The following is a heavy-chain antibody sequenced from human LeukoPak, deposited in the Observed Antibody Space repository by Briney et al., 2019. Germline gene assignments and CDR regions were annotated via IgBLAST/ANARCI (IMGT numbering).Heavy chain of an antibody. CDR1: GYNFTSYW. CDR3: ARRCSSTSCPFDY. CDR2: IDPSDSYT. D-gene: IGHD2-2*01. J-gene: IGHJ4*02. Sequence: GESLKISCKGSGYNFTSYWIGWVRQMPGKGLEWMGRIDPSDSYTNYSPSFQGHVTISADKSISTAYLQWSSLKASDTAMYYCARRCSSTSCPFDYWGQGTLVTVSS. V-gene: IGHV5-10-1*01.